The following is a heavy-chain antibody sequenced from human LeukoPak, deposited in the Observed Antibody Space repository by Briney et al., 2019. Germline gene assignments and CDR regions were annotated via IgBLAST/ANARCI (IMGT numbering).Heavy chain of an antibody. CDR1: GFTFSSYA. CDR2: ISGSGGST. V-gene: IGHV3-23*01. Sequence: GGSLRLSCAASGFTFSSYAMSWVRQAPGKGLEWVSGISGSGGSTYFADSVKGRFTISRDNSKNTLYPQMNSLRAEDTAVYYCAKARKENWATADAFDIWGQGTMVTVSS. CDR3: AKARKENWATADAFDI. J-gene: IGHJ3*02. D-gene: IGHD1-14*01.